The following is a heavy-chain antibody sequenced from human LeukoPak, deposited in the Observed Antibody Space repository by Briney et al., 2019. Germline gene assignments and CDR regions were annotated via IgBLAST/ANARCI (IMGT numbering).Heavy chain of an antibody. CDR3: ARDFNYYDSSVNYFDY. D-gene: IGHD3-22*01. Sequence: GGSLRLSCAASGFTLSRYWMSWVRQAPGEGLEWVANMKQDGSEKNYVDSVKGRFTISRDNAENSLHLQMNSLRAEDTAVYYCARDFNYYDSSVNYFDYWGQGTLVTVSS. V-gene: IGHV3-7*01. CDR1: GFTLSRYW. J-gene: IGHJ4*02. CDR2: MKQDGSEK.